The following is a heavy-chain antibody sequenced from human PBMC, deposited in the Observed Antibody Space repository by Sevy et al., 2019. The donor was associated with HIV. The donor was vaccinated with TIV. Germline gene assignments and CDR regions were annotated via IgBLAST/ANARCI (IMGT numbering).Heavy chain of an antibody. J-gene: IGHJ6*02. CDR1: GYTFSGYD. D-gene: IGHD6-13*01. CDR2: MNPDRGRR. V-gene: IGHV1-8*02. CDR3: ARADLDSSTFFYYYGMDV. Sequence: ASVKVSCKASGYTFSGYDINWVRQATGQGLEWMGWMNPDRGRRGYAPKFQGRVTMTTNTSIDTGYMELRRLRSEDSAVYYCARADLDSSTFFYYYGMDVWGQGTTVTVSS.